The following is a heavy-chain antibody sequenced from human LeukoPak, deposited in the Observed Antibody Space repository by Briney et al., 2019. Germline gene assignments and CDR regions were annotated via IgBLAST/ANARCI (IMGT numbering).Heavy chain of an antibody. D-gene: IGHD3-10*01. CDR2: IYYSGST. CDR1: GGSISSSSYY. V-gene: IGHV4-39*07. CDR3: ARTGGYGAFDI. Sequence: LETLSLTCTVSGGSISSSSYYWGWIRQPPGKGLEWIGSIYYSGSTYYNPSLKSRVTISVDTSKNQFSLKLSSVTAADTAVYYCARTGGYGAFDIWGQGTMVAVSS. J-gene: IGHJ3*02.